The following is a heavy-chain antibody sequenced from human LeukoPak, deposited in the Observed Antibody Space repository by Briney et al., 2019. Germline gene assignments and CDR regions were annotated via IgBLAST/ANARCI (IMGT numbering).Heavy chain of an antibody. CDR1: GYTFTSYY. D-gene: IGHD1-26*01. V-gene: IGHV1-46*01. CDR3: ARLPVGAIYFDDY. CDR2: INPSGGST. J-gene: IGHJ4*02. Sequence: ASVKVYCKASGYTFTSYYMHWVRQAPGQGLEWMGIINPSGGSTNYAQKFQGRVTMTRDMSTSTVYMEPSSLRSEDTAVYYCARLPVGAIYFDDYWGQGTLVTVSS.